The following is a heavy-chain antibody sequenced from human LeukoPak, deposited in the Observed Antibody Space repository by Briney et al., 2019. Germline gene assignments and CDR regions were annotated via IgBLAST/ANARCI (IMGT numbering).Heavy chain of an antibody. Sequence: SQTLSLTCTVSGGSISSGDYYWSWIRQHPGKDLEWIGYIYYSGSTYYNPSLKSRVTISVDTSKNQFSLELSSVTAADTAVYYCARDGEATWFDPWGQGTLVTVSS. CDR2: IYYSGST. D-gene: IGHD4-17*01. CDR1: GGSISSGDYY. CDR3: ARDGEATWFDP. J-gene: IGHJ5*02. V-gene: IGHV4-31*03.